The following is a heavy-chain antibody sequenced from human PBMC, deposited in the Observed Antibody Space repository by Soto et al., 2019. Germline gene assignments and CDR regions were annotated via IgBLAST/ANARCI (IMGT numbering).Heavy chain of an antibody. Sequence: SETLSLTCTVSGGSISSGGYYWSWIRQHPGKGLEWIGYIYYSGSTYYNPSLKSRVTISVDTSKNQFSLKLSSVTAADTAVYYCARDTQKFGSDAFDIWGQGTMVTVSS. V-gene: IGHV4-31*03. CDR1: GGSISSGGYY. CDR3: ARDTQKFGSDAFDI. CDR2: IYYSGST. J-gene: IGHJ3*02. D-gene: IGHD3-3*01.